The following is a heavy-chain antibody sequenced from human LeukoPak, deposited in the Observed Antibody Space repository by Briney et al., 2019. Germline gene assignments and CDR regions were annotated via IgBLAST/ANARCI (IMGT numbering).Heavy chain of an antibody. D-gene: IGHD2-15*01. J-gene: IGHJ4*02. V-gene: IGHV3-7*01. CDR1: GFTFSGYW. Sequence: PGGSLRLSCAASGFTFSGYWMSWVRQAPGKGLEWVAHIKGDGSEIYSVDSVKGRFTISRDNAKNSLYLQMNSLRAEDTAVYYCARDRYCSGGNCYIDYWGQGTLVTVSS. CDR2: IKGDGSEI. CDR3: ARDRYCSGGNCYIDY.